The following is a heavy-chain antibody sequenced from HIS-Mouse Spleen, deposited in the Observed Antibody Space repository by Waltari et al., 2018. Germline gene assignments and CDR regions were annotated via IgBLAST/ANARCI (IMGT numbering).Heavy chain of an antibody. D-gene: IGHD6-13*01. J-gene: IGHJ2*01. V-gene: IGHV4-39*07. CDR3: AREIPYSSSWYDWYFDL. CDR2: IYSSAST. Sequence: QLQLQESGPGLVKPSETLSLTCTVSGGSISSSSYYWGWIRQPPGKGLEWIGSIYSSASTYNNPSLKMRVTIAVDTSKNQFSLKLSSVTAADTAVYYCAREIPYSSSWYDWYFDLWGRGTLVTVSS. CDR1: GGSISSSSYY.